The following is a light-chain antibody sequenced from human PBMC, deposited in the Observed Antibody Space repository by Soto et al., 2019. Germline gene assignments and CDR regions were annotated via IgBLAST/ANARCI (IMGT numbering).Light chain of an antibody. CDR2: DAS. Sequence: EIVLTQSPATLSLSPGERATLSCSASQSVSSYLAWYQQKPGQAPRLLIYDASNRATGIPARFSGSGSGTDFTLTISRLEPEDFAVYYCQQYGSSLWTFGQGTRLEIK. CDR1: QSVSSY. J-gene: IGKJ5*01. V-gene: IGKV3-20*01. CDR3: QQYGSSLWT.